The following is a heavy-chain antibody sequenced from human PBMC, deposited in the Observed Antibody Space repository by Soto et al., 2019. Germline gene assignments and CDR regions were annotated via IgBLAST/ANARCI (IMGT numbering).Heavy chain of an antibody. J-gene: IGHJ3*01. V-gene: IGHV4-39*01. CDR1: GGSISSSSYY. CDR3: ARLHCSGGSCYPGQGAFDL. CDR2: IYYSGST. Sequence: SETLSLTCTVSGGSISSSSYYWGWIRQPPGKGLEWIGSIYYSGSTYYNPSLKSRVTISVDTSKNQFSLKLSSMTAADTAVYYCARLHCSGGSCYPGQGAFDLWGQGTMVTVSS. D-gene: IGHD2-15*01.